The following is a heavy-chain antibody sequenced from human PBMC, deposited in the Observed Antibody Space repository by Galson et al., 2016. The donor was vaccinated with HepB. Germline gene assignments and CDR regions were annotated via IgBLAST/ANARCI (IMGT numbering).Heavy chain of an antibody. V-gene: IGHV3-11*03. J-gene: IGHJ4*02. D-gene: IGHD3-22*01. CDR2: ISGSSTYT. CDR3: ATSGNYFLSPFDY. Sequence: SLRLSCAVSGLSFSDYYMGWLRQAPGKGLEWVSYISGSSTYTNHGDSMKGRFTISRDNAKNSVYLQMNSLRAEDTAVYYCATSGNYFLSPFDYWGQGALVTVSS. CDR1: GLSFSDYY.